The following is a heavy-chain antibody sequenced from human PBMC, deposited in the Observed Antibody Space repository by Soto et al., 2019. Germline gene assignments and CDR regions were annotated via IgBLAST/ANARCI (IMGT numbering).Heavy chain of an antibody. D-gene: IGHD1-1*01. Sequence: ASVKVSCKASGGTFSSYTISWVRQAPGQGLEWMGRIIPILGIANYAQKFQGRVTITADKSTSTAYMELSSLRSEDTAVYYCASAVERRLSGYYFDYWGQGTLVTVSS. CDR3: ASAVERRLSGYYFDY. J-gene: IGHJ4*02. CDR1: GGTFSSYT. V-gene: IGHV1-69*02. CDR2: IIPILGIA.